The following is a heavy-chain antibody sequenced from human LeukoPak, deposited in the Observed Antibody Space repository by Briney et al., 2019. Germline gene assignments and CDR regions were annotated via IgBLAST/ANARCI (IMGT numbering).Heavy chain of an antibody. CDR3: ARDQRDIVAAIGGPGY. Sequence: GGSLRLSCVASGFTFSSYAMHWVRQAPGKGLEWVAVIWYDGSNKYYAESVKGRFTISRDNSKNTVYLQMNSLRAEDTAVYYCARDQRDIVAAIGGPGYWGQGTLVTVPS. CDR1: GFTFSSYA. D-gene: IGHD5-12*01. CDR2: IWYDGSNK. J-gene: IGHJ4*02. V-gene: IGHV3-33*01.